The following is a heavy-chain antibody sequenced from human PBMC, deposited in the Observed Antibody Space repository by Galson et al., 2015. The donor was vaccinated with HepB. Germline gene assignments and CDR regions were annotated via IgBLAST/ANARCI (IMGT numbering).Heavy chain of an antibody. CDR2: ISNDGDNT. CDR3: AKDAQRRFDY. J-gene: IGHJ4*02. CDR1: GFTFSGYW. V-gene: IGHV3-74*01. D-gene: IGHD6-25*01. Sequence: GFTFSGYWMHWVRQVPGKGLVWISRISNDGDNTAYADSVKGRFTISRDNAENTLYLQMNSLRAEDTAVYYCAKDAQRRFDYWGQGTLVTVSS.